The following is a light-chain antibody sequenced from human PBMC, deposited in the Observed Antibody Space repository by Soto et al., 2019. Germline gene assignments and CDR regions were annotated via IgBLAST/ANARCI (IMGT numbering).Light chain of an antibody. J-gene: IGKJ5*01. V-gene: IGKV1-5*01. CDR3: QQYYRSSIT. CDR1: QSLNNY. Sequence: DIQMTQSPSTLSASVGDRVTITCRASQSLNNYLAWYQQKPGKAPKLLIYDSSTLEREVPSRFIGTGSGTEFTLTISSLQPDDFATYYCQQYYRSSITFGQGTRLEIK. CDR2: DSS.